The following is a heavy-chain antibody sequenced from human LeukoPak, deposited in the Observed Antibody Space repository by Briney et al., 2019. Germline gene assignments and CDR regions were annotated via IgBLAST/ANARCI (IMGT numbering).Heavy chain of an antibody. J-gene: IGHJ4*02. CDR2: IKQDGSEK. Sequence: GRSLRLSCAASGFTFRSYWMSWVRQAPGKGLEWVANIKQDGSEKHYVDSVKGRFTISRDNAKNSLYLQMNSLRAEDTAVYYCARRYFDYWGQGTLVTVSS. CDR3: ARRYFDY. CDR1: GFTFRSYW. V-gene: IGHV3-7*03.